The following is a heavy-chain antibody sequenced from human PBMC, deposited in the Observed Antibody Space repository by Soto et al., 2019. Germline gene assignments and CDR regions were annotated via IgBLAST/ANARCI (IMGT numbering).Heavy chain of an antibody. D-gene: IGHD2-21*02. Sequence: QVQLQESGPGLVKPSEILSLTCTAAGGSISSYYWSWIRQPPGKGLELIGYIYYSGSTNYNPSLKSGVTISVDTSKNQFSLKLSSVTAADTAVYYCARRDGWAFGICGQGTMFTVSS. J-gene: IGHJ3*02. CDR2: IYYSGST. CDR3: ARRDGWAFGI. V-gene: IGHV4-59*08. CDR1: GGSISSYY.